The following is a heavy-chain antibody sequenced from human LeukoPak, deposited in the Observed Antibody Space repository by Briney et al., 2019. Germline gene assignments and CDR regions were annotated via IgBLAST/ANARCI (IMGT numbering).Heavy chain of an antibody. V-gene: IGHV4-31*03. CDR3: ARSTDMVRGVIGY. D-gene: IGHD3-10*01. Sequence: PSETLSLTCTVSGGSISSGGYYWTWIRQHPGKGLEWIGYIYYSGSTYYNPSLKSRLTISIDTSKNQFSLKLSSVTAADTAVYYYARSTDMVRGVIGYWGQGTLVTVSS. J-gene: IGHJ4*02. CDR1: GGSISSGGYY. CDR2: IYYSGST.